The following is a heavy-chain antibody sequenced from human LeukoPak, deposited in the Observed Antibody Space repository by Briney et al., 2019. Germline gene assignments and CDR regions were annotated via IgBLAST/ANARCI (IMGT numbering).Heavy chain of an antibody. V-gene: IGHV1-24*01. J-gene: IGHJ4*02. Sequence: GASVKVSCNVSGYTLTELSMHWVRQAPGKGLEWMGGFDPEDGETIYAQKFQGRVTMAEGTSTDTAYMELSSLRSEDTAVYYCATVDDFWSGYFDYWGQGTLVTVSS. CDR3: ATVDDFWSGYFDY. CDR1: GYTLTELS. D-gene: IGHD3-3*01. CDR2: FDPEDGET.